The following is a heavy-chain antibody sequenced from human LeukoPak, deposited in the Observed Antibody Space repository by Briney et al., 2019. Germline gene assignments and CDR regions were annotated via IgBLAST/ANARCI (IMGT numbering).Heavy chain of an antibody. CDR1: GLTFSGYS. D-gene: IGHD4-23*01. Sequence: GGSLRLSCAASGLTFSGYSMNWVRQAPGKGLEWVSPITSSSSYIYYSDSVKGRFTISRDNARNSMYLQMNSLRAEDTAVYYCARCGGGNPRWFDPWGQGTLVTVSS. V-gene: IGHV3-21*01. CDR3: ARCGGGNPRWFDP. J-gene: IGHJ5*02. CDR2: ITSSSSYI.